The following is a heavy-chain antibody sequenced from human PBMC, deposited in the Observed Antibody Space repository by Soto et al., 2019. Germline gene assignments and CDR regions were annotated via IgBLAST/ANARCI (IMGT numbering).Heavy chain of an antibody. CDR3: VPQGDCSSTSCPNGGY. CDR2: ISWNSGSI. CDR1: GFTFDDYA. V-gene: IGHV3-9*01. D-gene: IGHD2-2*01. J-gene: IGHJ4*02. Sequence: EVQLVESGGGLVQPGRSLRLSCAASGFTFDDYAMHWVRQAPGKGLEWVSGISWNSGSIGYADSVKGRFTISRDNAKNSLYLQMNSLRAEDTALYYCVPQGDCSSTSCPNGGYWGQGTLVTVSS.